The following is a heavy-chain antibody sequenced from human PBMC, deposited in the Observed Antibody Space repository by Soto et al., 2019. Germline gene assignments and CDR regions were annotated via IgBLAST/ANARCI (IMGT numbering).Heavy chain of an antibody. J-gene: IGHJ3*02. CDR3: ARDLRGARGAFDI. Sequence: SDTLSLTCTVSGGSISSFVYYWSWIRQHPGKGLEWIGYIYYSGSTYYNPSLKSRVTISVDTSKNQFSLKLSSVTAADTAVYYCARDLRGARGAFDIWGQGTMVTVSS. CDR2: IYYSGST. V-gene: IGHV4-31*03. CDR1: GGSISSFVYY. D-gene: IGHD3-10*01.